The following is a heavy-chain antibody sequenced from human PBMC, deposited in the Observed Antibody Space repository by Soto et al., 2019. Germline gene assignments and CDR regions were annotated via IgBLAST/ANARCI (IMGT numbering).Heavy chain of an antibody. D-gene: IGHD3-22*01. J-gene: IGHJ4*02. Sequence: ASVKVSCKASGYTFTGYYMHWVRQAPGQGLEWMGWINPNSGGTNYAQKFQGRVTMNRDTSISTAYMELSRLRSDDTAGYYCARVKDSYYYDSSGYYYFDYWGQGTLVTVSS. CDR2: INPNSGGT. V-gene: IGHV1-2*02. CDR1: GYTFTGYY. CDR3: ARVKDSYYYDSSGYYYFDY.